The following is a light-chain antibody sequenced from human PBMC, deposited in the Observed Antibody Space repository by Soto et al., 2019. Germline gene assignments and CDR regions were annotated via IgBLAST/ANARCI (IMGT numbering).Light chain of an antibody. J-gene: IGLJ1*01. Sequence: ALTQPASVSGSPGESITISCTGTSSDVGAYKYVSWYQQHPGKAPKLIIYEVRYRPSGISKRFSGSKSGNTASLTISGLQAEDEADYYCTSYTNSSTYVFGTGTKVTVL. V-gene: IGLV2-14*01. CDR3: TSYTNSSTYV. CDR2: EVR. CDR1: SSDVGAYKY.